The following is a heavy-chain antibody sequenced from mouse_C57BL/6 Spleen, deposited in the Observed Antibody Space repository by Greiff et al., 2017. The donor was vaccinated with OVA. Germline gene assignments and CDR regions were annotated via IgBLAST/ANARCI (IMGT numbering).Heavy chain of an antibody. CDR3: ARDGDYYGSSYYFDY. J-gene: IGHJ2*01. V-gene: IGHV3-6*01. D-gene: IGHD1-1*01. CDR2: ISYDGSN. Sequence: DVKLQESGPGLVKPSQSLSLTCSVTGYSITSGYYWNWIRQFPGNKLEWMGYISYDGSNNYNPSLKNRISITRDTSKNQFFLKLNSVTTEDTATYYCARDGDYYGSSYYFDYWGQGTTLTVSS. CDR1: GYSITSGYY.